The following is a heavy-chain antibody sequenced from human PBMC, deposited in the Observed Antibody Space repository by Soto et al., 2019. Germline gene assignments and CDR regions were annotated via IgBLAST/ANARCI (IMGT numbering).Heavy chain of an antibody. V-gene: IGHV4-59*01. J-gene: IGHJ5*01. Sequence: SERLSLTGTVCGGSISPYYWSWIRQPPGKVLEWIGYISYSGSTNYNPSLKSRATISVDTSKNQFSLKLSSVTAADKAVYYFALDVRLQPDPCYSDFCSASNNWFDSLCPGTLVAVFS. CDR3: ALDVRLQPDPCYSDFCSASNNWFDS. D-gene: IGHD3-3*01. CDR1: GGSISPYY. CDR2: ISYSGST.